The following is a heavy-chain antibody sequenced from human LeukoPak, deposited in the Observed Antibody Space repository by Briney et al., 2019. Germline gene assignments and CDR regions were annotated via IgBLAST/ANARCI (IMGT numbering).Heavy chain of an antibody. D-gene: IGHD5/OR15-5a*01. J-gene: IGHJ1*01. CDR3: ARIRLAPAEYFQH. CDR1: GFSLSTSGMC. V-gene: IGHV2-70*11. CDR2: IDWDDDR. Sequence: SGPTLVNPTQTLTLTCTFSGFSLSTSGMCVSWVRQPPGKALEWLARIDWDDDRYYSTSLKTRLTISKDTSKNQVVLTMTNMDPVDTATYYCARIRLAPAEYFQHWGQGTLVTVSS.